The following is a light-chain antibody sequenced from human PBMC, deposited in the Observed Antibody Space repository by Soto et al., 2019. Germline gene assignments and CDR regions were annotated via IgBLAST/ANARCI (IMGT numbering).Light chain of an antibody. CDR3: SSYTTTTRL. Sequence: QAASVSGSPGQSITISCTGTSSDIGSNNYVSWFQQRPGKAPTLIIYEVSNRPSGVSNHFSGSKSGNTASLTISGLLPEDEAEYYCSSYTTTTRLFGGGTKLTVL. CDR2: EVS. V-gene: IGLV2-14*01. J-gene: IGLJ3*02. CDR1: SSDIGSNNY.